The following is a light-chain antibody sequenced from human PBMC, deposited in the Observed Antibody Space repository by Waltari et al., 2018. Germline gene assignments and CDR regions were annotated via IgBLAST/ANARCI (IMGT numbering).Light chain of an antibody. J-gene: IGLJ2*01. CDR2: DVT. Sequence: QSALTQPRSVSGSPGQSVTISCSGSNSDVGGYHYVSWYQQHPGKAPKLMISDVTKRPSGVPDRFSGSKSGNTASLTISGLQAEDEADYYCSSYAGSSVAFGGGTKLTVL. CDR3: SSYAGSSVA. CDR1: NSDVGGYHY. V-gene: IGLV2-11*01.